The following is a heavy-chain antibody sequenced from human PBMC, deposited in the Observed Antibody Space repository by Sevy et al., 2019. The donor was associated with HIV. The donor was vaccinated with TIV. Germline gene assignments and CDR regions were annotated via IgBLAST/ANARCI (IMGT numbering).Heavy chain of an antibody. Sequence: GGSLRLSCAASGFTVSSDYMSWVRQAPGKGLEWVSLISSGGRTYYSDSVKGRIAVSRDNSKNTLYLHMNSLRAEDTALYYCARDEGSDWTFDYWGQGALVTVSS. CDR1: GFTVSSDY. J-gene: IGHJ4*02. CDR3: ARDEGSDWTFDY. D-gene: IGHD1-1*01. CDR2: ISSGGRT. V-gene: IGHV3-53*01.